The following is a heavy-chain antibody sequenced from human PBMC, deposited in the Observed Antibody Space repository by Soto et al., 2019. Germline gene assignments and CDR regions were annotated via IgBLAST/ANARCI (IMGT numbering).Heavy chain of an antibody. CDR2: IHYSGNT. CDR3: ARMSGYDYVGSACH. J-gene: IGHJ4*02. D-gene: IGHD5-12*01. V-gene: IGHV4-39*01. Sequence: SETLSLTCTVSGEYISDSRHYWGWIRQPPGKRLEWIGIIHYSGNTYYSPSFESRVSISEDPSNNQFSLNLNSVTAADTAVYYCARMSGYDYVGSACHWGQGTPVTVSS. CDR1: GEYISDSRHY.